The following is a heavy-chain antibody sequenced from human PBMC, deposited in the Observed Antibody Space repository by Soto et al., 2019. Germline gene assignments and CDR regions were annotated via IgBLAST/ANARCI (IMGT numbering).Heavy chain of an antibody. Sequence: QVQLVQSGDEVKKPGASVKVSCKAPGYIFVNYGIAWVRQAPRQGLEWMGWISPYTGNTHSASKVQGGLTMTTDTSTSTGYMELGSLTSDDTAVYYCVMVDNYVTPAPQDVWGQGTTVTVSS. CDR3: VMVDNYVTPAPQDV. CDR1: GYIFVNYG. CDR2: ISPYTGNT. D-gene: IGHD3-16*01. J-gene: IGHJ6*02. V-gene: IGHV1-18*01.